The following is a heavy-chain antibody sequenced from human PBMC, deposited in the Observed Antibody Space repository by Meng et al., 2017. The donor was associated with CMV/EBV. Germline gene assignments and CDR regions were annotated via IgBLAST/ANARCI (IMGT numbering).Heavy chain of an antibody. V-gene: IGHV3-7*01. CDR2: IKQDGSEK. J-gene: IGHJ6*02. CDR1: GFTFSSYW. CDR3: ARDIVVVPAARTNYYYYYGMDV. Sequence: GESLKISCAASGFTFSSYWMSWVRQAPGKGLEWVANIKQDGSEKYYVDSVKGRFTISRDNAKNSLYLQMNSLRAEDTAAYYCARDIVVVPAARTNYYYYYGMDVWGQGTTVTVSS. D-gene: IGHD2-2*01.